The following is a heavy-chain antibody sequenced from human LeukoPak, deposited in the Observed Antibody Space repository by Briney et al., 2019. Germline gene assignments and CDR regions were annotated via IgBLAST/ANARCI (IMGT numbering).Heavy chain of an antibody. D-gene: IGHD3-10*01. J-gene: IGHJ4*02. V-gene: IGHV1-2*02. CDR3: ARALSMVRGVPFDY. Sequence: ASVKVSCKASGYTFTGYYMHWVRQAPGQGLEWMGWINPNSGGTNYAQKFQGRVTMTRDTSISTAYMELSRLRSDDTAVYYCARALSMVRGVPFDYWGQGTLVTVSS. CDR2: INPNSGGT. CDR1: GYTFTGYY.